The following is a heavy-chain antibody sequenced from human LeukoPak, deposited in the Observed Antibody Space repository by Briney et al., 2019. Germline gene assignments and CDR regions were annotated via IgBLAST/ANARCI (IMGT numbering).Heavy chain of an antibody. CDR3: ARNDRGAFDI. J-gene: IGHJ3*02. D-gene: IGHD3-22*01. CDR2: ISSGGNT. V-gene: IGHV3-53*01. CDR1: GFTVSRNY. Sequence: PGESLRLACAASGFTVSRNYMSWVRQAPGKGLEWVSVISSGGNTYYTDSVKGRFTISRDNSKNTLYLQMSSLRVEDTAVYYCARNDRGAFDIWGQGTMVTVSS.